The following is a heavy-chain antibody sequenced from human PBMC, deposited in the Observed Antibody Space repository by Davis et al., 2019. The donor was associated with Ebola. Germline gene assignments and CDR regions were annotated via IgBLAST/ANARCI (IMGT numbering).Heavy chain of an antibody. Sequence: PGGSLRLSCAASGFSFSNYGMHWVRQAPGKGLEWVAVTSYDGSTKYYADSVKGRLTISRDNSKNTLYLQMNSLRVEDTALYYCAKDLGASSGLGVESWGQGTLVTVSS. J-gene: IGHJ5*01. V-gene: IGHV3-30*18. CDR3: AKDLGASSGLGVES. CDR1: GFSFSNYG. D-gene: IGHD6-19*01. CDR2: TSYDGSTK.